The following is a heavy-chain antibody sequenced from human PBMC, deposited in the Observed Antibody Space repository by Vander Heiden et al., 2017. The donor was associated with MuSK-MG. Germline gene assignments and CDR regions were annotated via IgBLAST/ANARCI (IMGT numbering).Heavy chain of an antibody. V-gene: IGHV3-15*01. Sequence: EVHLVESGGGLVKPGGSLRLSCAASGFTFSNAWMSRVRQAEGKGLEWVGRIKSKTDGGTTDYAAPVKGRFTISRDDSKDTLYLQMNSLKTEDTAVYYCTTPPEELRDYWGQGTLVTVSS. CDR1: GFTFSNAW. J-gene: IGHJ4*02. CDR2: IKSKTDGGTT. D-gene: IGHD1-7*01. CDR3: TTPPEELRDY.